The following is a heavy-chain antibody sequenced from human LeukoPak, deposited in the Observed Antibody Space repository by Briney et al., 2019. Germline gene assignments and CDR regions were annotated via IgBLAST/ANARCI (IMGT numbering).Heavy chain of an antibody. D-gene: IGHD3-9*01. V-gene: IGHV3-48*01. CDR2: ISSSSSTI. Sequence: GGSLRLSCAASGFTFSSYSMTWVRQAPGKGLEWVSYISSSSSTIYYADSVEGRFTISRDNAKNSLYLQMNSLRAEDTAVYYCARDRVMIFSGGGQGTLVTVSS. CDR3: ARDRVMIFSG. CDR1: GFTFSSYS. J-gene: IGHJ4*02.